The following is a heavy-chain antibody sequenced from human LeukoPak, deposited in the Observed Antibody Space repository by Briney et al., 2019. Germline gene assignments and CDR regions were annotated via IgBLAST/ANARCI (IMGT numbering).Heavy chain of an antibody. CDR1: GYTFTSYD. CDR2: MNPNSGNT. J-gene: IGHJ5*02. CDR3: ARAAKRNNWFDP. Sequence: ASVKVSCNASGYTFTSYDINWVRQATGQGLEWMGWMNPNSGNTGYAQKFQGRVTMTRNTSISTAYMELSSLRSEDTAVHYCARAAKRNNWFDPWGQGTLVTVSS. V-gene: IGHV1-8*01.